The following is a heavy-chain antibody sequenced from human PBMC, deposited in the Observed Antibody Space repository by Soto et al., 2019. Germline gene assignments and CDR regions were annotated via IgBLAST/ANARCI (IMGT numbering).Heavy chain of an antibody. Sequence: GGSLRLSCAASGFTFSSYGMHWVRQAPGKGLEWVAVIWYDGSNKYYADSVKGRFTISRDNSKNTLYLQMNSLRAEDSAVYYCARERITIFGVDLYYYGMDVWGQGTTVTVSS. CDR2: IWYDGSNK. D-gene: IGHD3-3*01. CDR3: ARERITIFGVDLYYYGMDV. V-gene: IGHV3-33*01. J-gene: IGHJ6*02. CDR1: GFTFSSYG.